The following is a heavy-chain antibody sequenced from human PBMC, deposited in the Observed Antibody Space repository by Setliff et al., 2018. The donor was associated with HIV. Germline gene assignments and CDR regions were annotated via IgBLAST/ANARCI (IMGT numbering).Heavy chain of an antibody. CDR3: ARTRYYYDSSSYYFQYYYYMDV. Sequence: LSLTCTVSDGSISNYYWSWIRQPPGKGLEWIGYISYSGSTNCNPSLKSRVTISVDTSKNQFSLKLSSVTAADTAVYYCARTRYYYDSSSYYFQYYYYMDVWGKGTTVTVSS. D-gene: IGHD3-22*01. CDR2: ISYSGST. J-gene: IGHJ6*03. CDR1: DGSISNYY. V-gene: IGHV4-59*01.